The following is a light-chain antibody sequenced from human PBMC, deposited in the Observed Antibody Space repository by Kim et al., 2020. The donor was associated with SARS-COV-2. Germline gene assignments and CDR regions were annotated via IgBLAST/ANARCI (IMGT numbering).Light chain of an antibody. CDR2: DVS. Sequence: GQSVTFAGTGTSRDVGGYNYVSWYQQHPGKAPKLMIYDVSKRPSGVPDRFSGSKSGNTASLTISGLQAEDEADYYCCSYAGSYGVVFGGGTQLTVL. CDR3: CSYAGSYGVV. CDR1: SRDVGGYNY. V-gene: IGLV2-11*01. J-gene: IGLJ2*01.